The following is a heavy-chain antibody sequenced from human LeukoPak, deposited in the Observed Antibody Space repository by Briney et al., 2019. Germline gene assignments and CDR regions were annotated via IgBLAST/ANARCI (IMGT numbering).Heavy chain of an antibody. J-gene: IGHJ4*02. D-gene: IGHD3-10*01. CDR3: ARGYDFGSGSFFDY. Sequence: PGGSLRLACAASGFTFSSCAMNWVRQAPGKGLEWVSSISTSSSYIYYADSVKGRFTIARDNAKNSLYLQMDSLRAEDTAVYYCARGYDFGSGSFFDYWGQGTLVTVSS. V-gene: IGHV3-21*01. CDR2: ISTSSSYI. CDR1: GFTFSSCA.